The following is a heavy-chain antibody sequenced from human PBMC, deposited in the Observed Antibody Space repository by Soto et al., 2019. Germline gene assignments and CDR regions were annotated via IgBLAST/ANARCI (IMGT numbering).Heavy chain of an antibody. CDR3: ARSVHCSSTSCPLY. CDR2: ISYDGSNK. Sequence: PGGSLRLSCAASGFTFSSYAMHWVRQAPGKGLEWVAVISYDGSNKYYADSVKGRFTSSRDNSKSTLYLQMNSLRAEDTAVYYCARSVHCSSTSCPLYWGQGTLVTVSS. V-gene: IGHV3-30-3*01. J-gene: IGHJ4*02. CDR1: GFTFSSYA. D-gene: IGHD2-2*01.